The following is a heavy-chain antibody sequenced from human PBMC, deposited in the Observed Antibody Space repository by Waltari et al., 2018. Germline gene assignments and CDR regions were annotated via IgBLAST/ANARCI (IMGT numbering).Heavy chain of an antibody. CDR2: IYYSGST. D-gene: IGHD3-22*01. J-gene: IGHJ4*02. Sequence: QVQLQESGPGLVKPSETLSLTCTVSGGSISSNYWSWIRQPPGKGLEWIGYIYYSGSTNYNPSLKSRVTISVDTSKNQSSLKLSSVTAADTAVYYCARAYYYDSSGRRDYFDYWGQGTLVTVSS. CDR1: GGSISSNY. V-gene: IGHV4-59*01. CDR3: ARAYYYDSSGRRDYFDY.